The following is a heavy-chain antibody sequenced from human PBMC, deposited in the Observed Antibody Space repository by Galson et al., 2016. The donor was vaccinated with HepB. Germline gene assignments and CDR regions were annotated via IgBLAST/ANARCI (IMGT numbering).Heavy chain of an antibody. CDR2: IYVGGSP. CDR3: AGSGDYYYFDY. Sequence: SLRLSCAASGFTVSSNYMNWVRQAPGKGLEWVSIIYVGGSPYYADSVRGRFTISRDNSKNTLYLQMNSLRAEDTAVYYCAGSGDYYYFDYWGQGTLVTVSS. D-gene: IGHD7-27*01. J-gene: IGHJ4*02. CDR1: GFTVSSNY. V-gene: IGHV3-53*01.